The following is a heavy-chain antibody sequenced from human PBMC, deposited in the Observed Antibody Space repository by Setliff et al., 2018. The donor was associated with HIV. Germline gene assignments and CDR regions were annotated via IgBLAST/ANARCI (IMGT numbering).Heavy chain of an antibody. J-gene: IGHJ6*03. CDR3: TTLTYYNFWSDYYYMDV. CDR2: IQSKTDGGTT. V-gene: IGHV3-15*01. Sequence: GGSLRLSCAVSGFTFSDQYMDWVRQAPGKGLEWVGRIQSKTDGGTTDYAAPVKGRFTISRDDSKNTLYLQMNSLKTEDTAVYYCTTLTYYNFWSDYYYMDVWGKGTAVTVSS. D-gene: IGHD3-3*01. CDR1: GFTFSDQY.